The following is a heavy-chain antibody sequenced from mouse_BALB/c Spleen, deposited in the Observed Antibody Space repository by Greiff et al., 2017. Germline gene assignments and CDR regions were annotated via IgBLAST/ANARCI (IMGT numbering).Heavy chain of an antibody. V-gene: IGHV1-15*01. CDR2: IDPETGGT. CDR1: GYTFTDYE. J-gene: IGHJ3*01. Sequence: VQLQQSGAELVRPGASVTLSCKASGYTFTDYEMHWVKQTPVQGLEWIGAIDPETGGTAYNQKFKGKATLTADKSSSTAYMELRSLTSEDSAVYYCTGLYSPAWFAYWGQGTLVTVSA. D-gene: IGHD2-12*01. CDR3: TGLYSPAWFAY.